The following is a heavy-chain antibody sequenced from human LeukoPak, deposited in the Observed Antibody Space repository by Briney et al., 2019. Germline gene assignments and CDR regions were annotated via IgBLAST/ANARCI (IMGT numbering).Heavy chain of an antibody. CDR1: GGAINSDNYY. CDR3: AGPWGGAFDI. D-gene: IGHD7-27*01. V-gene: IGHV4-31*03. Sequence: SETPSLTCTVSGGAINSDNYYWSWIRQHPGQGLEWIGYIFYTGTTYSNPSLQSRVTISIDTSKNQFSLKLTSMTDADTAVYYCAGPWGGAFDIWGLGTVVTVSS. CDR2: IFYTGTT. J-gene: IGHJ3*02.